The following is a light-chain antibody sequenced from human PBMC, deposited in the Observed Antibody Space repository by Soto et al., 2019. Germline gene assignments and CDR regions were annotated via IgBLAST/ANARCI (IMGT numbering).Light chain of an antibody. CDR1: SSDVGGYNY. J-gene: IGLJ1*01. CDR3: SSYTSSSTQV. Sequence: QSALTQPASVSGSPGQSITISCTGTSSDVGGYNYVSWYQQHPGKAPKLMIYDVINRPSGVSNRFSGSKSGNTASLTISGLQAEDEADYYCSSYTSSSTQVFGTGTKLTVL. CDR2: DVI. V-gene: IGLV2-14*01.